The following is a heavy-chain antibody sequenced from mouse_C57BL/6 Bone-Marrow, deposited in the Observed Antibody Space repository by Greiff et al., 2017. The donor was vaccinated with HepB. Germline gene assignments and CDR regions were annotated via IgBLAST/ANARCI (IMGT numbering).Heavy chain of an antibody. D-gene: IGHD4-1*02. V-gene: IGHV1-81*01. CDR3: APTGTRYFDV. CDR1: GYTFTSYG. CDR2: IYPRSGNT. J-gene: IGHJ1*03. Sequence: VKLMESGAELARPGASVKLSCKASGYTFTSYGISWVKQRTGQGLEWIGEIYPRSGNTYYNEKFKGKATLTADKSSSTAYMELRSLTSEDSAVYFCAPTGTRYFDVWGTGTTVTVSS.